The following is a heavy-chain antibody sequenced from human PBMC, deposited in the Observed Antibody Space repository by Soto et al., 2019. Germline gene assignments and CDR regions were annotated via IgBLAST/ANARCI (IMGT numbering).Heavy chain of an antibody. CDR3: YSSGW. CDR1: GFTFSTFA. Sequence: QVQLVESGGGVVQPGRSLRLSCAASGFTFSTFAMHWVRQAPGKGLEWVAVISDDGITKYYADSVKGRFTISRDNSKNTLYLEMNSLRAEDTAVYYGYSSGWRGQGTLVTVSS. CDR2: ISDDGITK. J-gene: IGHJ4*02. V-gene: IGHV3-30*03. D-gene: IGHD6-19*01.